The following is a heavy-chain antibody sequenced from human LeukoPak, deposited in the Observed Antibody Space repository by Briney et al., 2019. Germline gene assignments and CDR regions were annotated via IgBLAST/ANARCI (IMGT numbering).Heavy chain of an antibody. CDR2: IKQDGSKK. CDR3: TRVGYIDEGIDY. D-gene: IGHD5-24*01. J-gene: IGHJ4*02. CDR1: GFPFSSYW. Sequence: GGSLRLSCVASGFPFSSYWMTWVRQAPGKGLEWVANIKQDGSKKSYVDSVKGRFTISRDNAKNSLYLQMNSLRAEVTAIYYCTRVGYIDEGIDYWGQGTLVTVSS. V-gene: IGHV3-7*04.